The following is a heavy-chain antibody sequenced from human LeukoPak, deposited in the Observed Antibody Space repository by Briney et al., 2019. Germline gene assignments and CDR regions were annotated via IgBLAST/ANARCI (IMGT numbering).Heavy chain of an antibody. CDR3: AKARTAAAGTGAFDV. CDR1: GFTVSSYG. V-gene: IGHV3-23*01. Sequence: GGSLRLSCAASGFTVSSYGMTWVRLAPGKGLEWVSAFSATDGSAQYAGSVKGRFTISRDNSKNSLYLQMNSLRDEDTAVYYCAKARTAAAGTGAFDVWGQGTMVTVSS. J-gene: IGHJ3*01. D-gene: IGHD6-13*01. CDR2: FSATDGSA.